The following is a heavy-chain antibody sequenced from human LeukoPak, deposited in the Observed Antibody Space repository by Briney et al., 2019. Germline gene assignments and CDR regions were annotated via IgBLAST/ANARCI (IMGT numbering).Heavy chain of an antibody. CDR1: GFTFSSYG. V-gene: IGHV3-30*02. CDR3: EILYGSGSYYNAN. D-gene: IGHD3-10*01. J-gene: IGHJ4*02. CDR2: IRYDGSNK. Sequence: GGSLRLSCAASGFTFSSYGMHWVRQAPGKGLEWVAFIRYDGSNKYYADSVKGRFTISRDNSKNTLYLQMNSLRAEDTAVYYCEILYGSGSYYNANWGQGTLVTASS.